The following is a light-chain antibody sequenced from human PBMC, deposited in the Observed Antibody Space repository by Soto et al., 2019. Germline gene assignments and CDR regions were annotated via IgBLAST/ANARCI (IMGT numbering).Light chain of an antibody. CDR2: GVT. Sequence: QSVLTKPASVSGSPGQSVTISCTGSSSDVGGYNYVSWYQQLPGEAPKLIIYGVTDRPSGVSNRFSGSKPGNTASLTVSGLQAEDEGDYYCSSYTATRTYVFGNGTKVTVL. CDR1: SSDVGGYNY. V-gene: IGLV2-14*01. CDR3: SSYTATRTYV. J-gene: IGLJ1*01.